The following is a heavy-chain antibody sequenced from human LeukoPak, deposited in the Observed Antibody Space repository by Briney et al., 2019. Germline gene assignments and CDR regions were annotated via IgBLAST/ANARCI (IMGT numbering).Heavy chain of an antibody. CDR3: ARPYSSSWYSLGYMDV. Sequence: PSETLSLTCAVYGGSFSGYYWSWIRQPPGKGLEWIGEINHSGSTNYNPSLKSRVTISVDTSKNQFSLKLSSVTAADTAVYYCARPYSSSWYSLGYMDVWGKGTTVTISS. D-gene: IGHD6-13*01. CDR1: GGSFSGYY. V-gene: IGHV4-34*01. J-gene: IGHJ6*03. CDR2: INHSGST.